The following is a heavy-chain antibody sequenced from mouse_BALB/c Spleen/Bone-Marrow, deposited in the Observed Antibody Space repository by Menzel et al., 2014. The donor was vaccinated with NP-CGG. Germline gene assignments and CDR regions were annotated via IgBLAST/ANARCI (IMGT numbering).Heavy chain of an antibody. CDR3: VRDYYGSYFDV. J-gene: IGHJ1*01. CDR1: GFSLTSYD. Sequence: VQRVESGSGLVAPSQSLSITCTVSGFSLTSYDISWIRQPPGKGLEWLGVIWTGGGTNYNSAFMSRLSISKDNSKSQVFLKMNSLQTDDTAIYYCVRDYYGSYFDVWGAGTTVTVSS. D-gene: IGHD1-1*01. CDR2: IWTGGGT. V-gene: IGHV2-9-2*01.